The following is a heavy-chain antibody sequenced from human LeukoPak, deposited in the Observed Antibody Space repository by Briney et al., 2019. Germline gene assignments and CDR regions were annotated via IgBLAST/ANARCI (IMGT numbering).Heavy chain of an antibody. J-gene: IGHJ4*02. CDR2: IISGDNS. CDR3: ANDRRSNGD. Sequence: PGGSLRLSCAASGFNFRDAAMTWVRQAPGKGLEWVSLIISGDNSYYADSVKGRFTISRDNSKNTLSLQMNSLRAEDTAVYYCANDRRSNGDWGQGTLVTVSS. CDR1: GFNFRDAA. V-gene: IGHV3-23*01. D-gene: IGHD4-17*01.